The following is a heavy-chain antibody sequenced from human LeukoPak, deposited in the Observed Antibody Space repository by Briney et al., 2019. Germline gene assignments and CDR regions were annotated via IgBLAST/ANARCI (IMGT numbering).Heavy chain of an antibody. CDR1: GFTISDYY. J-gene: IGHJ6*02. D-gene: IGHD4-17*01. V-gene: IGHV3-11*01. CDR3: ARPEYGDYINYYYYGMDV. Sequence: GGSLRLSCAASGFTISDYYMSWIRQAPGKGLEWVSYISSSGSTIYYADSVKGRFTISRDNAKNSLYLQMNSLRAEDTAVYYCARPEYGDYINYYYYGMDVWGQGTTVTVSS. CDR2: ISSSGSTI.